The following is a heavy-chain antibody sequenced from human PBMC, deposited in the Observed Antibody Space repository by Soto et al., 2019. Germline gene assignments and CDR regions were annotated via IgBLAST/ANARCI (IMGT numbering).Heavy chain of an antibody. J-gene: IGHJ6*02. CDR2: INSDGSST. CDR3: ARDWSTYYYGMDV. Sequence: GSLRLSCAASGFTFSSYWMHWVHQAPGKGLVWVSRINSDGSSTSYADSVKGRFTISRDNAKNTLYLQMNSLRAEDTAVYYCARDWSTYYYGMDVWGQGTTVTVSS. D-gene: IGHD4-17*01. V-gene: IGHV3-74*01. CDR1: GFTFSSYW.